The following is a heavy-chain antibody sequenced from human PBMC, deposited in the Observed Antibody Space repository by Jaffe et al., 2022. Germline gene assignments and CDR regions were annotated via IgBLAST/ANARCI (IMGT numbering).Heavy chain of an antibody. CDR1: GYTFTSYD. J-gene: IGHJ6*03. CDR3: ARVFSRGWSYYYYYMDV. D-gene: IGHD2-2*01. Sequence: QVQLVQSGAEVKKPGASVKVSCKASGYTFTSYDINWVRQATGQGLEWMGWMNPNSGNTGYAQKFQGRVTMTRNTSISTAYMELSSLRSEDTAVYYCARVFSRGWSYYYYYMDVWGKGTTVTVSS. V-gene: IGHV1-8*01. CDR2: MNPNSGNT.